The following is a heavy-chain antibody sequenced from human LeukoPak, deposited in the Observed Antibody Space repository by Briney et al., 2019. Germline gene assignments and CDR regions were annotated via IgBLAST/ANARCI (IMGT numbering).Heavy chain of an antibody. V-gene: IGHV4-38-2*01. Sequence: SETLSLTCAVSGYSISSGYYWGWIRQPPGKGLEWIGSIYYSGSTYYNPSLKSRVTISVDTSKNQFSLKLSSVTAADTAVYYCATGITMIVVVNYWGLGTLVTVSS. CDR1: GYSISSGYY. CDR3: ATGITMIVVVNY. D-gene: IGHD3-22*01. CDR2: IYYSGST. J-gene: IGHJ4*02.